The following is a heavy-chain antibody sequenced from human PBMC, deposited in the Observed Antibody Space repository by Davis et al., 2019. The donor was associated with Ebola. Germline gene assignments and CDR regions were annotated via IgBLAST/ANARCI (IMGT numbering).Heavy chain of an antibody. D-gene: IGHD3-10*01. Sequence: PGGSLRLSCAASGFTFNDYAMNWVRQAPGKGLLWVSGITSDGSARSYADSVRGRFTIFRDNAKSTMYLQMNSLTAEDTAVYYCARREAGSIDYWGLGTLVTVSS. CDR3: ARREAGSIDY. CDR1: GFTFNDYA. CDR2: ITSDGSAR. V-gene: IGHV3-74*01. J-gene: IGHJ4*02.